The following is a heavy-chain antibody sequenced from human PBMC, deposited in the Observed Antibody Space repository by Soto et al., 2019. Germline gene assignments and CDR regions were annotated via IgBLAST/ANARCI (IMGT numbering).Heavy chain of an antibody. CDR1: GFTFSSYG. CDR2: ISYDGSNK. V-gene: IGHV3-30*03. J-gene: IGHJ4*02. CDR3: ARQRNYDILTPTLDY. D-gene: IGHD3-9*01. Sequence: QVQLVESGGGVVQPGRSLRLSCAASGFTFSSYGMHWVRQAPGKGLEWVAVISYDGSNKYYADSVKGRFTISRDNSKNTLYLQMTSLRAEDTAVYYCARQRNYDILTPTLDYWGQGTLVTVSS.